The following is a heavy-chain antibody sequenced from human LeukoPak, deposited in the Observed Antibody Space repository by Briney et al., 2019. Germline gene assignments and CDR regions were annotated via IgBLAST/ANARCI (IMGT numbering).Heavy chain of an antibody. J-gene: IGHJ4*02. Sequence: ASVKVSCKASGYIFTGHYMHWVRQAPGQGLEWMGWINPNSGGTKYAQKFQGRVTMTRDTSISTAYMELSRLRSDDTAVYYCARRSVAARRGAPAWYFDYWGQGTLVTVSS. CDR1: GYIFTGHY. CDR3: ARRSVAARRGAPAWYFDY. V-gene: IGHV1-2*02. CDR2: INPNSGGT. D-gene: IGHD6-19*01.